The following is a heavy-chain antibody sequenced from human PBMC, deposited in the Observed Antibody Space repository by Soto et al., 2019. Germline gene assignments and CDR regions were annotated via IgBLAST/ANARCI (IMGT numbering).Heavy chain of an antibody. V-gene: IGHV1-3*01. Sequence: ASVKVSCKASGYTFTSYVIHWVRQAPGQRLEWMGWINADNGYTKYSQKFQGRVTITRDTSASTAYMELRSLRSDDTAVYYCARDLGSNRVGWYFDLWGRGTLVTVSS. CDR3: ARDLGSNRVGWYFDL. D-gene: IGHD3-10*01. CDR1: GYTFTSYV. CDR2: INADNGYT. J-gene: IGHJ2*01.